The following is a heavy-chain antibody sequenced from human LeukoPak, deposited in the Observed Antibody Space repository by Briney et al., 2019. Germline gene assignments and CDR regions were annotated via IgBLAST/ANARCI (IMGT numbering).Heavy chain of an antibody. J-gene: IGHJ5*02. CDR1: GGSISSYY. CDR2: IFYSGST. CDR3: ARRDYGDAGRFDP. Sequence: SETLSLTCTVSGGSISSYYWSWIRQPPGKGLEWIGSIFYSGSTYYNPSLKSRVTISVDTSNNQFSLKVTSVTAADTAIYYCARRDYGDAGRFDPWGQGTLVTVSS. V-gene: IGHV4-39*01. D-gene: IGHD4-17*01.